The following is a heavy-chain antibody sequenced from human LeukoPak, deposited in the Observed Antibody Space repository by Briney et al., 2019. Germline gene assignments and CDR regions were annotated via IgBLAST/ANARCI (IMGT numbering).Heavy chain of an antibody. J-gene: IGHJ4*02. CDR1: GFTFSDYY. D-gene: IGHD4-17*01. CDR2: ISSSSTYI. Sequence: GGSLRLSCAASGFTFSDYYMDWVRQAPGKGLEWVSSISSSSTYIYYAASVKGRFTISRDNAKNSLCLQMNSLRAEDTAVYYCAGGSRTDYGIFFWGQGTLVTVSS. V-gene: IGHV3-21*01. CDR3: AGGSRTDYGIFF.